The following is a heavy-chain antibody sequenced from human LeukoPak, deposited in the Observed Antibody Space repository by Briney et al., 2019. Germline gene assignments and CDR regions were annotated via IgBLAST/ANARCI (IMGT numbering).Heavy chain of an antibody. D-gene: IGHD4-17*01. CDR3: ARLRDYGYYFDY. J-gene: IGHJ4*02. Sequence: SETLSLTCTVSGGSISISSYYWGWIRQPPGKGLEWIGSGYYSVNTYYNPSLESRVTISVDTSKTHFSLKLSSVTAADTAVYYCARLRDYGYYFDYWGQGTLVTVSS. CDR1: GGSISISSYY. CDR2: GYYSVNT. V-gene: IGHV4-39*02.